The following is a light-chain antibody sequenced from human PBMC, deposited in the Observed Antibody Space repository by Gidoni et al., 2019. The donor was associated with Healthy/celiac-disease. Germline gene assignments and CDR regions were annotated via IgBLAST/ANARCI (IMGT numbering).Light chain of an antibody. CDR2: AAS. CDR3: QQCYSTPRVT. V-gene: IGKV1-39*01. J-gene: IGKJ3*01. Sequence: DSQMSQSPSSLSASVGDRVTITCRASQDISSYLNWYQQKPGKAPKLLIYAASSLQSGVPSRFSGSGSGTDFTLTISSLQPEDFATYYCQQCYSTPRVTFGPGTKVDIK. CDR1: QDISSY.